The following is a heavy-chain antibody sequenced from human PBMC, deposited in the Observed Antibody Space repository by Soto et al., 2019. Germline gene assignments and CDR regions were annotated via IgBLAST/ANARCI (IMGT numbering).Heavy chain of an antibody. D-gene: IGHD2-8*01. CDR1: GFTFSSYG. V-gene: IGHV3-49*04. Sequence: GGSLRLSCAASGFTFSSYGMHWVRQAPGKGLEWVGFIRSKAYGGTTEYAASVKGRFTISRDDSKSIAYLQMNSLKTEDTAVYYCTAGKLYPSLDFDYWGQGTLVTASS. CDR2: IRSKAYGGTT. CDR3: TAGKLYPSLDFDY. J-gene: IGHJ4*02.